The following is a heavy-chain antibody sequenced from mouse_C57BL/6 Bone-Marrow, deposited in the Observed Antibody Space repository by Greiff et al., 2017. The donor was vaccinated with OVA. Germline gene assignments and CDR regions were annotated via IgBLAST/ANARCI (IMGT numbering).Heavy chain of an antibody. D-gene: IGHD2-2*01. CDR3: ARKGLWLRLFDY. CDR1: GYTFTDYN. V-gene: IGHV1-22*01. J-gene: IGHJ2*01. CDR2: INPNNGGT. Sequence: EVQLVESGPELVKPGASVKMSCKASGYTFTDYNMHWVKQSHGKSLEWIGYINPNNGGTSYNQKFKGKATLTVNKSSSTAYMELRSLTSEDSAVYYCARKGLWLRLFDYWGQGTTLTVSS.